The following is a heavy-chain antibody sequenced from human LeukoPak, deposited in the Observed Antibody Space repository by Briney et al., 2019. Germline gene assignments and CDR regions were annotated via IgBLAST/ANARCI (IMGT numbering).Heavy chain of an antibody. J-gene: IGHJ4*02. CDR1: GFTFSSYS. CDR3: AREVGRRFDY. D-gene: IGHD1-26*01. V-gene: IGHV3-21*01. CDR2: ISSSSSYI. Sequence: PGGSLRLSCAASGFTFSSYSMNWVRQAPGKGLEWVSSISSSSSYIYYAASVKGRFTIARDNAKNSLYLQMNSLRAEDTAVYYCAREVGRRFDYWGQGTLVTVSS.